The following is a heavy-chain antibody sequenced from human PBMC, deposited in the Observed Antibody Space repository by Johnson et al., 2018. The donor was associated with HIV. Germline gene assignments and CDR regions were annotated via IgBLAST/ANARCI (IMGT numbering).Heavy chain of an antibody. J-gene: IGHJ3*02. D-gene: IGHD6-13*01. V-gene: IGHV3-30*02. CDR3: AKDHDSSSWYHDAFDI. CDR1: GFTFTNYG. Sequence: QVQLVESGGGVVQPGGSLRLSCAASGFTFTNYGMHWVRQAPGKGLEWVAFIRYDETNKYYADSVKGRFTISRDNSKDTLYLQMNSLRAEDTAVYHCAKDHDSSSWYHDAFDIWGQGTMVTVSS. CDR2: IRYDETNK.